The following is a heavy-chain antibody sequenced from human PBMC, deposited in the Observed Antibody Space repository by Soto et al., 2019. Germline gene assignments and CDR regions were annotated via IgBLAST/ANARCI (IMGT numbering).Heavy chain of an antibody. CDR1: GYTLTELS. J-gene: IGHJ4*02. D-gene: IGHD6-19*01. V-gene: IGHV1-24*01. Sequence: ASVKVSCKVSGYTLTELSMHWVRQAPGKGLEWMGGFDPEDGETIYAQKFQGRVTMTEDTSTDTAYMELSSLRSEDTAVYYCATVDSLAVAGTRFDYWGQGTLVTVSS. CDR2: FDPEDGET. CDR3: ATVDSLAVAGTRFDY.